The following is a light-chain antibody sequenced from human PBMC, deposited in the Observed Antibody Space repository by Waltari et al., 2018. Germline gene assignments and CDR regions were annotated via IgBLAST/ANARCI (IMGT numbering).Light chain of an antibody. V-gene: IGLV2-23*02. CDR3: CSYVGSSTLM. CDR1: SSDVGTYNF. Sequence: QSALTQPASVSGSPGQSITIPCTGSSSDVGTYNFVPWYQQQPGKVPKLLIYDVTKRPSGVSNRFSGSKSGNTASLTISGLQAEDEADYYCCSYVGSSTLMFGGGTKLTVL. J-gene: IGLJ3*02. CDR2: DVT.